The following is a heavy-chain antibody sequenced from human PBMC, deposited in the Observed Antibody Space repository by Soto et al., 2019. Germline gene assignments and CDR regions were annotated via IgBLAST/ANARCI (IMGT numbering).Heavy chain of an antibody. V-gene: IGHV4-39*01. CDR1: GGSISSSSYY. Sequence: PSETLSLTCTVSGGSISSSSYYWGWIRQPPGKGLEWIGSIYYSGSTYYNPSLKSRVTISVDTSKNQFSLKLSSVTAADTAVYYCARHDYDILTGYLTPQTFDYWGQGTLVTVSS. CDR2: IYYSGST. D-gene: IGHD3-9*01. CDR3: ARHDYDILTGYLTPQTFDY. J-gene: IGHJ4*02.